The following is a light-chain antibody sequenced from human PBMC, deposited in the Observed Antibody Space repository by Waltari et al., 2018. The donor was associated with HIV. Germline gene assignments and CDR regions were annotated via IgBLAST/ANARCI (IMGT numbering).Light chain of an antibody. CDR1: ALPRQF. J-gene: IGLJ2*01. V-gene: IGLV3-25*03. CDR3: QSADITGTLGV. CDR2: KDS. Sequence: SYELAPPPSVSVSPGQTARLTCTGDALPRQFVYWYQQKPGQAPIVVIYKDSERPSGIPERFSGFISGTTATLTISAVQAEDEADYYCQSADITGTLGVFGGGTRLTV.